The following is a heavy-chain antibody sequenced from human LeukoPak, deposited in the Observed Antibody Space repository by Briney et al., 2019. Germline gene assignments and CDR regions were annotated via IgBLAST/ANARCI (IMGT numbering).Heavy chain of an antibody. V-gene: IGHV3-23*01. J-gene: IGHJ3*02. Sequence: GGSLRLSCEASGFTFGSHAMYWVRQAPGKGLEWVAGIFGSGGSPHYADPVKGRFTISRDNSRNTVYLQINSLRAEDTAVYYCAKCESNYGNDALDIWGQGTMVTVSS. CDR3: AKCESNYGNDALDI. CDR1: GFTFGSHA. D-gene: IGHD5-18*01. CDR2: IFGSGGSP.